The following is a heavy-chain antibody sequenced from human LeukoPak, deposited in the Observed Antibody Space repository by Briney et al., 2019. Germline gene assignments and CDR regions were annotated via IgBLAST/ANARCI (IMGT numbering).Heavy chain of an antibody. V-gene: IGHV3-30*02. CDR1: GFTFSNYG. D-gene: IGHD1-7*01. Sequence: PRGSLRLSSAASGFTFSNYGMHGVRQAPGKGLEWVAFVRYAGSNENYADSVKGRFTISRDYSKKTLYLQLNTLRVEAMPAFYCAKGGGYNWNFLYFVYSGPGTLVTVSS. CDR3: AKGGGYNWNFLYFVY. CDR2: VRYAGSNE. J-gene: IGHJ4*02.